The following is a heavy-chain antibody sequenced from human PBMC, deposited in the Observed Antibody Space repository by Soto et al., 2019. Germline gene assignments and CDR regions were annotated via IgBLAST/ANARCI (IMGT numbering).Heavy chain of an antibody. CDR1: GGSISSCRYY. V-gene: IGHV4-39*01. CDR3: ARIGGDYYMDV. J-gene: IGHJ6*03. CDR2: IYYSGST. D-gene: IGHD2-15*01. Sequence: SETLSLTCTVSGGSISSCRYYLGWIRQPPGKGLEWIGSIYYSGSTYYNPSLKSRVTISVDTSKNQFSLKLSSVTAADPAVYYCARIGGDYYMDVWGKGTTVTVSS.